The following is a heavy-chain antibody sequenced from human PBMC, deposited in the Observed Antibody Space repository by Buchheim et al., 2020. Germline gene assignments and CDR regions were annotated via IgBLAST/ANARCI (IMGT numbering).Heavy chain of an antibody. CDR3: AKGGWTGTTGYYYYGMDV. V-gene: IGHV3-30*18. D-gene: IGHD1-7*01. Sequence: QVQLVESGGGVVQPGRSLRLSCAASGFTFSSYGMHWVRQAPGKGLEWVAVISYDGSNKYYADSVKGRFTISRDNSKNTLYLQMNSLRAEDTAVYYCAKGGWTGTTGYYYYGMDVWGQGTT. CDR2: ISYDGSNK. J-gene: IGHJ6*02. CDR1: GFTFSSYG.